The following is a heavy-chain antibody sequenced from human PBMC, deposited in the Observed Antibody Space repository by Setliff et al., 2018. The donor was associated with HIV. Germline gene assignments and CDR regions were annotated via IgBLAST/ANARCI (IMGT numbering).Heavy chain of an antibody. V-gene: IGHV1-8*02. J-gene: IGHJ3*01. CDR3: ARDFHVLGYCSADSCPYDASDV. D-gene: IGHD2-15*01. CDR2: MNPNSGRA. CDR1: GYTFTNYD. Sequence: GASVKVSCKASGYTFTNYDINWVRQSPGQGLEWLGWMNPNSGRAGSAQMFQGRLTMTRDTSTSTAYMELSSLRSDDTAIYYCARDFHVLGYCSADSCPYDASDVWGQGTMVTVSS.